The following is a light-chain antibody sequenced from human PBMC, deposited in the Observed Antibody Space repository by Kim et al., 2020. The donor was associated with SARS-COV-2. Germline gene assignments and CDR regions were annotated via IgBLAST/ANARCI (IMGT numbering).Light chain of an antibody. V-gene: IGKV1-27*01. J-gene: IGKJ1*01. CDR3: QKYDSAPWT. CDR2: GAS. Sequence: DIQMTQSPSSLSASVGDRVTITCRASQVINNYLACYQQKPGKAPTVLIYGASTLHSGVPSRFSGSGSGTDFTLTISSLQPEDVGTYYCQKYDSAPWTFGHGTKVDIK. CDR1: QVINNY.